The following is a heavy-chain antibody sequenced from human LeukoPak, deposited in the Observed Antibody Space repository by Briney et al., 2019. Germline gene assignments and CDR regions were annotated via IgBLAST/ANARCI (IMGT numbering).Heavy chain of an antibody. V-gene: IGHV3-21*01. CDR2: ISSSSSYI. CDR3: ARDQQDSGWYDY. Sequence: PGGSLRLSCAASGFTFSSYSMNWVRQAPGKGLEWVSSISSSSSYIYYADSVKGRFTISRDNAKNSLYLQMNSLRAEDTAVYYCARDQQDSGWYDYWGQGTLVTVSS. J-gene: IGHJ4*02. CDR1: GFTFSSYS. D-gene: IGHD6-19*01.